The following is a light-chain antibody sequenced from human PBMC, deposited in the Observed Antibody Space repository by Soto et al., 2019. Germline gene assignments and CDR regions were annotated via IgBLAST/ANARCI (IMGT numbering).Light chain of an antibody. CDR2: AAS. CDR3: QQTYSTPWT. V-gene: IGKV1-39*01. Sequence: DIQMTQSPSSLSASVGDRVTITCRASQSISSSLNWYQQKPGKPPKLLIYAASRLQSGVPSRFSGSGSGTDFTLTINSLQPEDFATYSCQQTYSTPWTFGQGTKVDIK. J-gene: IGKJ1*01. CDR1: QSISSS.